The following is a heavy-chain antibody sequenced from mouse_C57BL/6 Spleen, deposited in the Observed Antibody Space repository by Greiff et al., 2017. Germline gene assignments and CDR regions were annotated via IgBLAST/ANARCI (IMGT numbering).Heavy chain of an antibody. CDR2: IWTGGGT. Sequence: VKVVESGPGLVAPSQSLSITCTVSGFSLTSYAISWVRQPPGKGLEWLGVIWTGGGTNYNSALKSRLSISKDNSKSQVFLKMNSLQTDDTARYYCARNGDDGYHQAWFAYWGQGTLVTVSA. D-gene: IGHD2-3*01. V-gene: IGHV2-9-1*01. CDR1: GFSLTSYA. CDR3: ARNGDDGYHQAWFAY. J-gene: IGHJ3*01.